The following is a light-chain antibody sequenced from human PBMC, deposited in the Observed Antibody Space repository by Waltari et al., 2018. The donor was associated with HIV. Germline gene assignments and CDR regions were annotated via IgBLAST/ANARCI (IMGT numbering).Light chain of an antibody. Sequence: QSVLTQPPSASGTPGQRVTISCSGSSSNIGSDFVYWYQQLPGTAPKILIYSNDQRPSGVPDRFSGSKSGTSASLAISGLRSEDEADYYCTTWDSSVTAWVFGGGTKLTVL. CDR2: SND. V-gene: IGLV1-47*02. CDR3: TTWDSSVTAWV. J-gene: IGLJ3*02. CDR1: SSNIGSDF.